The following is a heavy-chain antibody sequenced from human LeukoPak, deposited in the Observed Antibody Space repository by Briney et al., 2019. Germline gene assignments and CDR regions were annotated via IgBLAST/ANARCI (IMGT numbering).Heavy chain of an antibody. CDR2: IFYNEGT. CDR1: SGSFRTYY. J-gene: IGHJ3*02. V-gene: IGHV4-59*01. CDR3: VKSNSRYQPWTLDI. Sequence: SETLSLTCTVSSGSFRTYYWSWLRQPPGKGLEWIGYIFYNEGTSYNPSLKSRVTISVETSNNQLSLKVNSVTAADTAMYYCVKSNSRYQPWTLDIWGRGTMVTVSS. D-gene: IGHD2-2*01.